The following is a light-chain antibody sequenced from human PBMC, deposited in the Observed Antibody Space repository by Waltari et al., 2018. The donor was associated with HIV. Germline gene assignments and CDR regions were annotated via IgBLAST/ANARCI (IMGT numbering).Light chain of an antibody. V-gene: IGLV3-25*03. J-gene: IGLJ3*02. CDR3: LSADTSVTWV. CDR2: KDT. CDR1: ALPKQY. Sequence: SYELTQPPSVSVSPGQTARITCSGDALPKQYAYWYQQKPGQAPVVVIYKDTERPSGIPERFSGSSSGTTVTLTISGVQAEDDADYYCLSADTSVTWVFGGGTKLTVL.